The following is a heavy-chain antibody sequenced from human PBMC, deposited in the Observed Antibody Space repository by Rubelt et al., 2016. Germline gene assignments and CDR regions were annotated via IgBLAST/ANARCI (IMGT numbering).Heavy chain of an antibody. D-gene: IGHD5-12*01. Sequence: EVQLVESGGGLVQPGGSLRLSCAASGFTFSSYEMNWVRQAPGKGLEWVSYFSSRGSTIYNADSVKGRFTISRGNAKNSLYLKRNSLRAEDTAVYYCARSDIVATITDYWGQGTLVTVSS. CDR1: GFTFSSYE. CDR2: FSSRGSTI. J-gene: IGHJ4*02. CDR3: ARSDIVATITDY. V-gene: IGHV3-48*03.